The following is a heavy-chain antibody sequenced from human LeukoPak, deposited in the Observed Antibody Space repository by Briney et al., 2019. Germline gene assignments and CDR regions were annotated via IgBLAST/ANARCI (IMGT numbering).Heavy chain of an antibody. CDR2: IYYSGST. V-gene: IGHV4-59*01. CDR3: ARKHSGSFDY. J-gene: IGHJ4*02. D-gene: IGHD3-10*01. CDR1: GGSISSYN. Sequence: SETLSLTCTVSGGSISSYNWSWIRQPPGKGLEWIGYIYYSGSTNYNPSLKSRVTISVDTSKNQFSLKLSSVTAADTAVYYCARKHSGSFDYWGQGTLVTVSS.